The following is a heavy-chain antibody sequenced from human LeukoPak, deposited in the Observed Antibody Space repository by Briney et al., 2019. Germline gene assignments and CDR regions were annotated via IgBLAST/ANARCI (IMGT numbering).Heavy chain of an antibody. Sequence: GESLKISCKGSGYSFTSYWIGWVRQMHGKGLEWTGIIYPGDSDTRYSPSFQGQVTISADKSISTAYLQWSSLKAADTAMYYCARQLVRGVGYYGMDVWGKGTTVTASS. V-gene: IGHV5-51*01. CDR1: GYSFTSYW. CDR3: ARQLVRGVGYYGMDV. CDR2: IYPGDSDT. D-gene: IGHD3-10*01. J-gene: IGHJ6*04.